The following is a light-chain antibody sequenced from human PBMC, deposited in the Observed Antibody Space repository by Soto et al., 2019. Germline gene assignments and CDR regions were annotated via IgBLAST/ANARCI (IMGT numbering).Light chain of an antibody. CDR3: QQYNNWPPT. CDR1: QSVSSN. CDR2: GAS. J-gene: IGKJ5*01. Sequence: EIVLTQSQGTLSVSPGERATLSCRASQSVSSNLAWYQQKPGQAPRLLIYGASTRATGIPARFSGSGSGTEFTLTISSLQSEDVAVYYCQQYNNWPPTFGQGTRLEIK. V-gene: IGKV3-15*01.